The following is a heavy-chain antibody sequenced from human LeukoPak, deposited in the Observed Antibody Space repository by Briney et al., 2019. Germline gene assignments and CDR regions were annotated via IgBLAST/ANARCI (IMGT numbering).Heavy chain of an antibody. V-gene: IGHV3-21*01. CDR1: GFTFSSYS. Sequence: GRSLRLSCAASGFTFSSYSMNWVRQAPGKGLEWVSSISSSSSYIYYADSVKGRFTTSRDNAKNSLYLQMNSLRAEDTAVYYCARTKYYYGSGSYRHYFDYWGQGTLVTVSS. CDR3: ARTKYYYGSGSYRHYFDY. D-gene: IGHD3-10*01. J-gene: IGHJ4*02. CDR2: ISSSSSYI.